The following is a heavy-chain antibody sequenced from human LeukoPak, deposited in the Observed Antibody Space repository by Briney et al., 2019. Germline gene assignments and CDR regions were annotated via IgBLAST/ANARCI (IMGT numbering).Heavy chain of an antibody. CDR3: ARVSGFWSGFGYFDY. V-gene: IGHV4-38-2*01. CDR2: IYHSGST. Sequence: KPSETLSLTCAVSGYSISSGYYWGWIRQPPGKGLEWIGSIYHSGSTYYNPSLKSRVTISVDTSKNQFSLKLSSVTAADTAVYYCARVSGFWSGFGYFDYWGQGTLVTVSS. J-gene: IGHJ4*02. D-gene: IGHD3-3*01. CDR1: GYSISSGYY.